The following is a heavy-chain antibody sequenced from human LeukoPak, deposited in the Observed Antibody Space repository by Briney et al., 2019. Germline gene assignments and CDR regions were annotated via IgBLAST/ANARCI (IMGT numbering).Heavy chain of an antibody. V-gene: IGHV4-59*01. CDR2: IYYSGST. CDR1: GGSISSYY. Sequence: PSETLSLTCTVSGGSISSYYWSWIRQPPGKGLEWIGYIYYSGSTNYNPSLKSRVTISVDTSKNQFSLKLSSVTAADTAVYYCARGGSNYGYYYYYMDVWGKGTTVTVSS. D-gene: IGHD4-11*01. J-gene: IGHJ6*03. CDR3: ARGGSNYGYYYYYMDV.